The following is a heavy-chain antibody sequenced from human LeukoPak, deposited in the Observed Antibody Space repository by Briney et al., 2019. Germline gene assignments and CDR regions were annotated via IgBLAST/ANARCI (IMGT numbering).Heavy chain of an antibody. Sequence: GGSLRLSCAASGFTFSSYAMSWVRQAPGKGLEWVSAISGSGGSTYYADSVKGRFTISRDNSKNTLYLQMNSLRAEDTAVYYCAKADIVVVPAAMGFDYWGQGTLVTVSS. CDR2: ISGSGGST. D-gene: IGHD2-2*01. CDR1: GFTFSSYA. CDR3: AKADIVVVPAAMGFDY. V-gene: IGHV3-23*01. J-gene: IGHJ4*02.